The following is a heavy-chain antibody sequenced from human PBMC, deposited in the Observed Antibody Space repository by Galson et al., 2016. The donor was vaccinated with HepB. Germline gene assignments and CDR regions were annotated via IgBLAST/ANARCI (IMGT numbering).Heavy chain of an antibody. CDR1: GFTFSSYW. CDR3: ASFDHGRDPFNVFDC. CDR2: INQDGGER. J-gene: IGHJ4*02. V-gene: IGHV3-7*01. D-gene: IGHD3-9*01. Sequence: SLRLSCAASGFTFSSYWMTWVRQAPGMGLEWVAKINQDGGERYYVDSLKGRFTISRDNAKNSLYLQMNSLRAEDTAVYYCASFDHGRDPFNVFDCWGQGTLVTVSS.